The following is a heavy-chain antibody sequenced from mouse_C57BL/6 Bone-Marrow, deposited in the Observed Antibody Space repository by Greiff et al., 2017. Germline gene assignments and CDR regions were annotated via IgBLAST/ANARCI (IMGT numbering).Heavy chain of an antibody. CDR3: NYDDGGPFAY. V-gene: IGHV6-3*01. J-gene: IGHJ3*01. D-gene: IGHD2-4*01. CDR1: GFTFSNYW. CDR2: IRLKSDNYAT. Sequence: EVKVEESGGGLVQPGGSMKLSCVASGFTFSNYWMNWVRQSPEKGLEWVAQIRLKSDNYATHYAESVKGRFTISRDDSKSSVYLQMNNLRAEDTGIYYCNYDDGGPFAYWGQGTLVTVSA.